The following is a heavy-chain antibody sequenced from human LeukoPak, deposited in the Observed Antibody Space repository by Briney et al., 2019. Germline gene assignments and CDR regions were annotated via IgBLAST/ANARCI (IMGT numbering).Heavy chain of an antibody. CDR1: GFTFSSYW. CDR3: ARVDLVVAATYHAFDI. J-gene: IGHJ3*02. D-gene: IGHD2-15*01. CDR2: INSDGSST. V-gene: IGHV3-74*01. Sequence: PGGSLRLSCAASGFTFSSYWMHWARQAPGKGLVWVSRINSDGSSTTYADSVKGRFTISRDNAKNTLYLQMNSLRAEDTAVYYCARVDLVVAATYHAFDIWGQGTMLTVSS.